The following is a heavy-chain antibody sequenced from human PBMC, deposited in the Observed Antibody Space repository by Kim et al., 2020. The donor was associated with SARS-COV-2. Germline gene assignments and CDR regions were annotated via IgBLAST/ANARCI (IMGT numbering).Heavy chain of an antibody. J-gene: IGHJ4*01. CDR2: ISYDGSNK. Sequence: GGSLRLSCAASGFTFSSYAMHWVRQAPGKGLEWVAVISYDGSNKYYVDSVKGRFTISRDNSKNTLYLQMNSLRAEDTAVYYCARDGGLLWFRDLYSGDF. D-gene: IGHD3-10*01. CDR3: ARDGGLLWFRDLYSGDF. CDR1: GFTFSSYA. V-gene: IGHV3-30*04.